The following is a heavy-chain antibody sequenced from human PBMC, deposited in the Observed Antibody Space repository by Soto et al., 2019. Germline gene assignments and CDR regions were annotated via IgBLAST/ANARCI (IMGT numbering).Heavy chain of an antibody. J-gene: IGHJ3*02. CDR1: GYTFSTYG. CDR2: TSAYNGNT. V-gene: IGHV1-18*01. D-gene: IGHD2-15*01. Sequence: QVQLVQSGAEVKKPGASVKVSCKTSGYTFSTYGICWVRQAPGQGLEWVGWTSAYNGNTKYGENLEGRVTMTTDTLPSTAYVELRRLRYDDAAVYYCPSVTRMLARRTDAFVIWGHGTTVIVSS. CDR3: PSVTRMLARRTDAFVI.